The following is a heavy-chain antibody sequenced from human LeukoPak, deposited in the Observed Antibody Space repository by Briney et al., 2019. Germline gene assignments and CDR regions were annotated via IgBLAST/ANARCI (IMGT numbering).Heavy chain of an antibody. D-gene: IGHD6-19*01. CDR3: ARRGGWYRRDFDS. CDR2: FYYSEKT. CDR1: GDSISSSTYH. J-gene: IGHJ4*02. V-gene: IGHV4-39*01. Sequence: SETLSLTCTVSGDSISSSTYHWGWIRQPPGKGLEWIGSFYYSEKTYYNPSLKSRVTIFVDTSKNQFSLKLSSVTAADTAVYYCARRGGWYRRDFDSWGQGTLVTVSS.